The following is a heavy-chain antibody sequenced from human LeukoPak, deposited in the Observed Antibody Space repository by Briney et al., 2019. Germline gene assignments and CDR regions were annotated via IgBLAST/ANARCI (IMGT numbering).Heavy chain of an antibody. V-gene: IGHV4-38-2*02. CDR1: GGSISSYY. Sequence: RPSETLSLTCTVSGGSISSYYWSWIRQPPGKGLEWIGSIYHSGSTYYNPSLKSRVTISVDTSKNQFSLKLSSVTAADTAVYYCARDLRYYDILTGRTYFDYWGQGTLVTVSS. CDR3: ARDLRYYDILTGRTYFDY. D-gene: IGHD3-9*01. CDR2: IYHSGST. J-gene: IGHJ4*02.